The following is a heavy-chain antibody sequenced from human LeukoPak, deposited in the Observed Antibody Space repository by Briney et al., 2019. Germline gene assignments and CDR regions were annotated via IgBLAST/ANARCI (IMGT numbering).Heavy chain of an antibody. CDR1: GGSISSSSYY. CDR2: IYYSGST. J-gene: IGHJ4*02. V-gene: IGHV4-39*01. Sequence: SETLSLTCTVSGGSISSSSYYWGWIRQPPGKGLEWIGSIYYSGSTYYNPSLKSRVTISVDTSKNQFSLKLSSVTAADTAVYYCARHDWEKDYYFDYWGQGTLVTVSS. D-gene: IGHD3-9*01. CDR3: ARHDWEKDYYFDY.